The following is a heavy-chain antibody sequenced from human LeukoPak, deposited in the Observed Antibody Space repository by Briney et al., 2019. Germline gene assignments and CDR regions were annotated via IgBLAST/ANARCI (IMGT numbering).Heavy chain of an antibody. CDR2: INHSGST. CDR3: ARPHYDYVWGSYRSNPGMDV. V-gene: IGHV4-34*01. CDR1: GGSISSYY. Sequence: SETLSLTCTVSGGSISSYYWSWIRQPPGKGLEWIGEINHSGSTNYNPSLKSRVTISVDTSKNQFSLKLSSVTAADTAVYYCARPHYDYVWGSYRSNPGMDVWGQGTTVTVSS. D-gene: IGHD3-16*02. J-gene: IGHJ6*02.